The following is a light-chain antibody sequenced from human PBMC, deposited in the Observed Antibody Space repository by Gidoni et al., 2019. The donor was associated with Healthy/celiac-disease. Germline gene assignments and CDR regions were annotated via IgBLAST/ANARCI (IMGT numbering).Light chain of an antibody. J-gene: IGLJ1*01. V-gene: IGLV3-21*03. CDR2: DDS. CDR3: QVWDSSSDHLYV. CDR1: NIGSKS. Sequence: SYVLTQPPPVAVAPGKTARITCGGNNIGSKSVHWYQQKPGQAPVLVVYDDSDRPSGIPERFSGSNSGNTATLTISRVEAGDEADYYCQVWDSSSDHLYVFGTGTKVTVL.